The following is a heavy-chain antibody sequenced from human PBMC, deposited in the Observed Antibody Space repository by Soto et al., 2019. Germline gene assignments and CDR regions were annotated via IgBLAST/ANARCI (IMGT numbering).Heavy chain of an antibody. D-gene: IGHD6-6*01. CDR3: ARRARPDFYYMDV. Sequence: GGSLRLACAASGFTLSGYAMDWVRQAPGKGLEYVSGISSNGVGTYYANSVQGRFTISRDNSKNTVYLQMGSLRPEDMAVYYCARRARPDFYYMDVWGKGTTVTV. CDR2: ISSNGVGT. CDR1: GFTLSGYA. J-gene: IGHJ6*03. V-gene: IGHV3-64*01.